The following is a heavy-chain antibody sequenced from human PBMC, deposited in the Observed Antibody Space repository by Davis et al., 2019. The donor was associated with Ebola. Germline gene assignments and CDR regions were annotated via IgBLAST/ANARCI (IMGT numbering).Heavy chain of an antibody. CDR2: ISYDGSNK. V-gene: IGHV3-30*03. CDR3: ASTVTGYYYGMDV. Sequence: GESLKISCAASGFTFSSYGMHWVRQAPGKGLEWVAVISYDGSNKYYADSVKGRFTISRDNSKNTLYLQMNSLRAEDTAVYYCASTVTGYYYGMDVWGQGTTVTVSS. D-gene: IGHD4-11*01. J-gene: IGHJ6*02. CDR1: GFTFSSYG.